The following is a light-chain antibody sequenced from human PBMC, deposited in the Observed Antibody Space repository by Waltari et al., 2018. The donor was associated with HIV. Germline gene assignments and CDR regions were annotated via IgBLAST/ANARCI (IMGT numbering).Light chain of an antibody. Sequence: QSVLTQPPSVSGAPGQRVTMSCSGRASNIASNYFSWYQQFPGAAPKLLIFRDDQRHSGVPDRFSGSKSGTSASLAISGLQADDEADYYCSAWDDNLSSLVLGGGTSLTVL. CDR3: SAWDDNLSSLV. CDR1: ASNIASNY. CDR2: RDD. V-gene: IGLV1-47*01. J-gene: IGLJ3*02.